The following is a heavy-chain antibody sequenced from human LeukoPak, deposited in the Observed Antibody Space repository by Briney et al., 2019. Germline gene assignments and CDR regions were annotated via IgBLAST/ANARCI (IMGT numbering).Heavy chain of an antibody. J-gene: IGHJ4*02. CDR1: GFTFSSYW. CDR2: IHGDGRTT. D-gene: IGHD2-8*01. V-gene: IGHV3-74*01. Sequence: GGSLRLSCAASGFTFSSYWIHWVRQVPGKGLVWVSRIHGDGRTTTYADSVKGRFTISRDNAKNPLYLQMNSLRTEDTAVYYCARDNGENYHTAFDYWGQGTPVTVSS. CDR3: ARDNGENYHTAFDY.